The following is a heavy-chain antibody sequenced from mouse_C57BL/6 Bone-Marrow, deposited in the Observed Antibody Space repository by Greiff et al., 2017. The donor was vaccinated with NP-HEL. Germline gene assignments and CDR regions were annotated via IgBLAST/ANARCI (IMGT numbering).Heavy chain of an antibody. Sequence: VQLQQPGAELVRPGTSVKLSCKASGYTFTSYWMHWVKQRPGQGLEWIGVIDPSDSYTNYNQKFKGKATLTVDTSSSTAYMQLSSLTSEDSAVYYCARGYDSSSPYYAMDYWGQGTSVTVSS. V-gene: IGHV1-59*01. CDR2: IDPSDSYT. D-gene: IGHD1-1*01. CDR3: ARGYDSSSPYYAMDY. CDR1: GYTFTSYW. J-gene: IGHJ4*01.